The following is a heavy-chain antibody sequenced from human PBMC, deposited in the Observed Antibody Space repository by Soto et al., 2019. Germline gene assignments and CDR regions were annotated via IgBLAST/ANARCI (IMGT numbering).Heavy chain of an antibody. CDR3: ARDPYCSSTSCYRPPISYYGMDV. Sequence: ASVKVSCKASGYTFTSYYMHWVRQAPGQGLEWMGIINPSGGSTSYAQKFQGRVTMTRDTSSSTVYMELSSLRSEDTAVYYCARDPYCSSTSCYRPPISYYGMDVGGQGTTVTSP. J-gene: IGHJ6*02. V-gene: IGHV1-46*01. CDR1: GYTFTSYY. CDR2: INPSGGST. D-gene: IGHD2-2*02.